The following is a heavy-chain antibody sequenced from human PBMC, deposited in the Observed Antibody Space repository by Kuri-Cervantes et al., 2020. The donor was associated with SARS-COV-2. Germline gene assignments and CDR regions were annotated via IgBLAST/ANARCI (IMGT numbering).Heavy chain of an antibody. CDR2: ISSDSSHT. J-gene: IGHJ3*02. V-gene: IGHV3-11*06. D-gene: IGHD2-2*01. CDR1: GYTFIYSH. CDR3: ARLVFVDAFDI. Sequence: GGSLRLSCAASGYTFIYSHMSWIRQAPGKGLEWVSYISSDSSHTNNAESVKGRFTISRDNAKNSLYLQMNSRRAEDTAVYYCARLVFVDAFDIWGQGTMVTVSS.